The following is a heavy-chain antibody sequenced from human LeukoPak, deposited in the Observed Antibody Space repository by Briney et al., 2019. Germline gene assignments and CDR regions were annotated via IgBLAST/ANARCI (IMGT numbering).Heavy chain of an antibody. D-gene: IGHD3-16*02. V-gene: IGHV4-39*01. J-gene: IGHJ4*02. CDR3: ARRAMITFGGVIVSFRDY. CDR1: GGSISSSSYY. CDR2: IYYSGST. Sequence: SETLSLTCTASGGSISSSSYYWGWIRQPPGKGLEWIGSIYYSGSTYYNPSLKSRVTISVDTSKNQFSLKLSSVTAADTAVYYCARRAMITFGGVIVSFRDYWGQGTLVTVSS.